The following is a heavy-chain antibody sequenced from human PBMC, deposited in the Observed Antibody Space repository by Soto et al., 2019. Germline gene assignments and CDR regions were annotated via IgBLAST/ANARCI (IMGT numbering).Heavy chain of an antibody. CDR2: IYHSGST. CDR3: ARHYGDYFDY. Sequence: SETLSLTCAVSGGSISSGGYSWSWIRQPPGKGLEWIGYIYHSGSTYYNPSLKSRVTISVDRSKNQFSLKLSSVTAADTAVYYRARHYGDYFDYWGQGTLVTVSS. D-gene: IGHD4-17*01. V-gene: IGHV4-30-2*01. CDR1: GGSISSGGYS. J-gene: IGHJ4*02.